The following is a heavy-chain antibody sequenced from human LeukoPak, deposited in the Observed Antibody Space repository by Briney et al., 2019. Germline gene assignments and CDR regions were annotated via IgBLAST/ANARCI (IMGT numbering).Heavy chain of an antibody. CDR3: AKWIGGWLANFDY. J-gene: IGHJ4*02. CDR1: GFTFSSYG. V-gene: IGHV3-30*02. D-gene: IGHD6-19*01. Sequence: GGSLRLSCAASGFTFSSYGMHWVRQAPGKGLEWVAFIRYDGSNKYYADSVKGRFTISRDNSKNTLYLQMNSLRAEDTAVYYCAKWIGGWLANFDYWGQGTLVTVSS. CDR2: IRYDGSNK.